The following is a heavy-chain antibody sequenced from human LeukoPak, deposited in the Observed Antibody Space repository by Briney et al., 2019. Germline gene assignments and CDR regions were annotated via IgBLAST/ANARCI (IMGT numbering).Heavy chain of an antibody. CDR1: GGSISSSSYY. V-gene: IGHV4-39*01. Sequence: SETLSLTCTVSGGSISSSSYYWGWIRQPPGMGLEWIGSIYYSGSTYYNPSLKSRVTISVDTSKNQFSLKLSSVTAADTAVYYCASYDILPTDWFDPWGQGTLVTVSS. CDR2: IYYSGST. J-gene: IGHJ5*02. CDR3: ASYDILPTDWFDP. D-gene: IGHD3-9*01.